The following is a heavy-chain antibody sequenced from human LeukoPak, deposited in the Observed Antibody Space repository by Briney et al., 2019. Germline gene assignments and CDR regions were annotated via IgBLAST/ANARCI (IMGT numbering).Heavy chain of an antibody. V-gene: IGHV4-59*01. CDR2: IYNSGGT. Sequence: SETLSLTCTVSGGSITSSFYWSWIRQSPGKGLEWIGYIYNSGGTKYNPSLKRRLTISVDTSKNKFSLNLSSVTAADTAVYYCARASVLLSADYWGQGTLVTVSS. J-gene: IGHJ4*02. D-gene: IGHD3-16*01. CDR3: ARASVLLSADY. CDR1: GGSITSSFY.